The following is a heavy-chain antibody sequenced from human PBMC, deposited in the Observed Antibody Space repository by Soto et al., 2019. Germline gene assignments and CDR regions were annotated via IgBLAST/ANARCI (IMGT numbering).Heavy chain of an antibody. J-gene: IGHJ3*02. D-gene: IGHD6-13*01. CDR3: ARGDPGIAAEDAFDI. Sequence: QVQLVQSGAEVKKPGASVKVSCKASGYTFTSYAMHWVRQAPGQRLEWMGWINAGNGNTKYSQKFQGRVTITRDTAAITAYMELSSLRSEDTAVYYCARGDPGIAAEDAFDIWGQGTMVTVSS. CDR2: INAGNGNT. V-gene: IGHV1-3*01. CDR1: GYTFTSYA.